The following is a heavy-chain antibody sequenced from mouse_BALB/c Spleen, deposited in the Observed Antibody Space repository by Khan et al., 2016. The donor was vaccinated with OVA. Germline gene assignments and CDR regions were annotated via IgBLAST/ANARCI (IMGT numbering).Heavy chain of an antibody. CDR3: TRSGYANPFAY. D-gene: IGHD2-10*02. CDR2: INPTNGGT. CDR1: GYTFSSYY. Sequence: QVQLKQSGAELVKPGASVKLSCKASGYTFSSYYMYWVKQRPGQGLEWIGGINPTNGGTNFNEKFKTKATLTVDKSSSTAYMQLNSLTSEDSAVYYCTRSGYANPFAYWGQGTLVTVSA. J-gene: IGHJ3*01. V-gene: IGHV1S81*02.